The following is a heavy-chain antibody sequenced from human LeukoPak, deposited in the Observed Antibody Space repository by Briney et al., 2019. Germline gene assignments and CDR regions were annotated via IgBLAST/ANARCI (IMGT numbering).Heavy chain of an antibody. CDR3: AKGGYSSWFDP. CDR2: ITWDGHRT. CDR1: GFTFDDYA. D-gene: IGHD5-18*01. Sequence: PGGSLRLSCAASGFTFDDYAMHWVRQAPGKGLEWVSLITWDGHRTYYAVSVKGRFTISRDNTRNSLYLQMNTLRAEDTAVYYCAKGGYSSWFDPWGQGTLVTVSS. J-gene: IGHJ5*02. V-gene: IGHV3-43D*03.